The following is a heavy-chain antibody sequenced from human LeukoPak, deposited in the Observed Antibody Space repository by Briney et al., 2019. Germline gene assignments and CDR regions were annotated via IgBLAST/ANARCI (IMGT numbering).Heavy chain of an antibody. V-gene: IGHV4-34*01. CDR2: INHSGST. Sequence: SETLSLTCAVYGGSFSGYYWSWIRQPPGKGLEWIGEINHSGSTNYNPSLKSRATISVDTSKNQFSLKLSSVTAADTAVYYCAREGQGDAFDIWGQGTMVTVSS. J-gene: IGHJ3*02. CDR3: AREGQGDAFDI. CDR1: GGSFSGYY.